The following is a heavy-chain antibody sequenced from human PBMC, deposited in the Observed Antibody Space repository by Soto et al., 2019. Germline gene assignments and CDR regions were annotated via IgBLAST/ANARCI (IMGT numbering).Heavy chain of an antibody. CDR3: ARETTITMIFLAFDI. J-gene: IGHJ3*02. CDR2: ISSSSSTI. Sequence: QPGGSLRLSCAAPGFTFSSYSMNWVRQAPGKGLEWVSYISSSSSTIYYADSVKGRFTISRDNAKNSLYLQMNSLRDEDTAVYYCARETTITMIFLAFDIWGQGTMVTVSS. V-gene: IGHV3-48*02. D-gene: IGHD3-22*01. CDR1: GFTFSSYS.